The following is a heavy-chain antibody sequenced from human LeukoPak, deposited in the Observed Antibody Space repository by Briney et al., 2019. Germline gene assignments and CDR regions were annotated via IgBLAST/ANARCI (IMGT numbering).Heavy chain of an antibody. CDR3: TKESLHYYGSGTYSFDP. CDR1: GFTFSNYA. D-gene: IGHD3-10*01. CDR2: ISGRGGDT. J-gene: IGHJ5*02. V-gene: IGHV3-23*01. Sequence: GGSLRLSCAASGFTFSNYAMTWVRQAPGKGLEWVSTISGRGGDTYYADSVKGRFTISRDNSKNTLFLQMNSLRAEDTAIYYCTKESLHYYGSGTYSFDPWGQGNLITVSS.